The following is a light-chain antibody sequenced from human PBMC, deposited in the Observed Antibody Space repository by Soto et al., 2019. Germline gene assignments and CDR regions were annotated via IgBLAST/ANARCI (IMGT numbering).Light chain of an antibody. CDR3: SSYTRSISLV. CDR1: SSDVGGYKF. Sequence: QSVLTQPASVSGSPGQSITISCTGTSSDVGGYKFVSWYQQHPGKAPKLVIYEVSNRPSGVSNRFSGSKSGNTASLTISGLQAEDEADYYCSSYTRSISLVFGGGTKLTVL. CDR2: EVS. V-gene: IGLV2-14*01. J-gene: IGLJ2*01.